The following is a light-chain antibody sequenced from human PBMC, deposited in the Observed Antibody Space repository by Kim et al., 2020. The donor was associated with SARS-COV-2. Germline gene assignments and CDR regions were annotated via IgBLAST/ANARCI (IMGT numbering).Light chain of an antibody. J-gene: IGLJ2*01. CDR3: QSADSSGTYQV. CDR1: ALPKQY. CDR2: KDS. V-gene: IGLV3-25*03. Sequence: SYELTQPPSVSVSLGQTARITCSGDALPKQYAYWYQQKPGQAPVLVIYKDSERPSGIPERFSGSSSGTTVTLTISGVQAEDEADYYCQSADSSGTYQVFGGGTQLTVL.